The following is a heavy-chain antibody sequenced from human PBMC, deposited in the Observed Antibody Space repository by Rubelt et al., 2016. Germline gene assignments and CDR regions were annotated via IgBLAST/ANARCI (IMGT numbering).Heavy chain of an antibody. D-gene: IGHD6-19*01. V-gene: IGHV1-2*02. CDR2: INPNSGGT. Sequence: QVQLVQSGAEVKKPGASVKVSCKASGYTFTSYGISWVRQAPGQGLEWMGWINPNSGGTNFARKFQGRVTMTRDTSISTAYMELSRLRSDDTAVYYCARGQLAVADKAPGYWGQGTLVTVSS. CDR1: GYTFTSYG. CDR3: ARGQLAVADKAPGY. J-gene: IGHJ4*02.